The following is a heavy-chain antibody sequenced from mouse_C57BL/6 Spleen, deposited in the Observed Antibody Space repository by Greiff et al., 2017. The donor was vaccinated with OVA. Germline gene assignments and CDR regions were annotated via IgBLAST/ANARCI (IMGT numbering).Heavy chain of an antibody. J-gene: IGHJ3*01. V-gene: IGHV1-53*01. CDR1: GYTFTSYW. CDR3: ARDYYGSRAWFAY. Sequence: VQLQQPGTELVKPGASVKLSCKASGYTFTSYWMHWVKQRPGQGLEWIGNINPSNGGTNYNEKFKSKATLTVDKSSSTAYMQLSSLTSEDSAVYDCARDYYGSRAWFAYWGQGTLVTVSA. D-gene: IGHD1-1*01. CDR2: INPSNGGT.